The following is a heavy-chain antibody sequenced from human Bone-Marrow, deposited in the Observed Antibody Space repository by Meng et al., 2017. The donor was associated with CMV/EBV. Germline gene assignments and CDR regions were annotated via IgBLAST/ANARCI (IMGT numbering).Heavy chain of an antibody. CDR1: GFTFSSYA. Sequence: GESLKISCAASGFTFSSYAMHWVRQAPGKGLEWVAVISYDGSNKYYADSVKGRFTISRDNSKNTLYLQMNSLRAEDTAVYYCARDRGVGGGRGRYYGMDVCGQGTTVTVSS. J-gene: IGHJ6*02. CDR3: ARDRGVGGGRGRYYGMDV. CDR2: ISYDGSNK. D-gene: IGHD2-15*01. V-gene: IGHV3-30*04.